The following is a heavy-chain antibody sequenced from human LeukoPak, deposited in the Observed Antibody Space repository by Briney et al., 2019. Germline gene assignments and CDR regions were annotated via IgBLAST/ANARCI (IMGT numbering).Heavy chain of an antibody. J-gene: IGHJ6*02. CDR3: AKDLSSGGPNYYYYGMDV. Sequence: PGGSLRLSCAASGCTFNYAMSWVRQAPGKGLEWVSSISVSGGNTYYAGSVKGRFTMSRDNSKNTLYLQLDSLRVEDTAVYYCAKDLSSGGPNYYYYGMDVWGQGTTVTVSS. CDR2: ISVSGGNT. D-gene: IGHD2-15*01. CDR1: GCTFNYA. V-gene: IGHV3-23*01.